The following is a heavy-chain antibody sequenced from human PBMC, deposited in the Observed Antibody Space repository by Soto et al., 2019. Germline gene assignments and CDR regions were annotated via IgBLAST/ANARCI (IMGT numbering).Heavy chain of an antibody. D-gene: IGHD3-3*01. CDR2: IYYTGST. Sequence: SETLSLTCTVSGGSISSYYWSWIRQPPGKGLEWIGYIYYTGSTNYNPSLKSRVTISVDTSKNQFSLNLSSVTAADTAVYYCARADWRFLEWLGPNYYYGMDVWGQGTTVTVSS. V-gene: IGHV4-59*01. CDR3: ARADWRFLEWLGPNYYYGMDV. J-gene: IGHJ6*02. CDR1: GGSISSYY.